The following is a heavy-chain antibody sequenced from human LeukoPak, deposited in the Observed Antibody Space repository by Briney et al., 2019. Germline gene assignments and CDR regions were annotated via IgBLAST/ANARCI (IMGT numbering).Heavy chain of an antibody. V-gene: IGHV3-11*04. Sequence: GGSLRLSCAASGFTFSDYYMNWIRQAPGKGLEWISHIVGRGSTISYADSVKGRFTISRDNAKNSLYLQMNSLRAEDTAVYYCARDFSSNSFDYWGQGTLVTVSS. CDR2: IVGRGSTI. CDR1: GFTFSDYY. D-gene: IGHD6-13*01. CDR3: ARDFSSNSFDY. J-gene: IGHJ4*02.